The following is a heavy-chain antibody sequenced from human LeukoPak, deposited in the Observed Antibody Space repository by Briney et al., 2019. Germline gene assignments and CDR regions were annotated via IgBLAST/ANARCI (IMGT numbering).Heavy chain of an antibody. J-gene: IGHJ4*02. CDR3: ARVGWITGIPEIPTFDY. CDR1: GGAFSGYY. Sequence: SETLSLTCAVYGGAFSGYYWSWIRRPPGKGLEWIGEINHSGSTNYNPSLKCRVTISVDTSKNQFSLKLSSVTAADTAVYYCARVGWITGIPEIPTFDYWGQGTLVTVSS. D-gene: IGHD1-20*01. CDR2: INHSGST. V-gene: IGHV4-34*01.